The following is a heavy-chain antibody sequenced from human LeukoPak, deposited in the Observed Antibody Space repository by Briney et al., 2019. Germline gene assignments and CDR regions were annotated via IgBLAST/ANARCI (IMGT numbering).Heavy chain of an antibody. J-gene: IGHJ4*02. CDR1: GFSLSTSGMR. V-gene: IGHV2-70*04. CDR2: IDWDDDK. D-gene: IGHD5-18*01. Sequence: SGPALVRPTQTPTLTCTFSGFSLSTSGMRVSWIRQPPGKALEWLARIDWDDDKFYSTSLKTRLTISKDTSKNQVVLTMTNMDPVDTATYYCARCARGYSYGYFDYWGQGTLVTVSS. CDR3: ARCARGYSYGYFDY.